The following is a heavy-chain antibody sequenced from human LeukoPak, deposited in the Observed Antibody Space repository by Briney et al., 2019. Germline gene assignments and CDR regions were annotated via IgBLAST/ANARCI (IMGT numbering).Heavy chain of an antibody. CDR3: AREVAAGVGYYMDV. Sequence: PWASVKVSCKASGYTFTSYDINWVRQATGQGLEWMGWMNPNSGNTGYAQKFQGRVTITRNTSISTAYMELSSLRSEDTAVYYCAREVAAGVGYYMDVWGKGTTVTVSS. CDR1: GYTFTSYD. V-gene: IGHV1-8*03. CDR2: MNPNSGNT. J-gene: IGHJ6*03. D-gene: IGHD1-26*01.